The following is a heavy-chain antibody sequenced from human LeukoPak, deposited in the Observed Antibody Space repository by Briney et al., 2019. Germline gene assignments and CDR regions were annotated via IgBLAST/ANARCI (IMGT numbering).Heavy chain of an antibody. CDR2: INPNSGGT. CDR3: ARDTIYDFWSGYHDY. J-gene: IGHJ4*02. V-gene: IGHV1-2*02. D-gene: IGHD3-3*01. Sequence: ASVKASCKASGYTFTGYYMHWVRQAPGQGLEWMGWINPNSGGTNYAQKFQGRVTMTRDTSISTAYMELSRLRSDDTAVYYCARDTIYDFWSGYHDYWGQGTLVTVSS. CDR1: GYTFTGYY.